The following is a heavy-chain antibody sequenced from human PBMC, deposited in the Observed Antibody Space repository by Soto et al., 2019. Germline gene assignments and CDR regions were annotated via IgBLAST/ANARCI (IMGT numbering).Heavy chain of an antibody. CDR3: AHRSVTTVTRWFDP. CDR1: GFSLSTSGVG. D-gene: IGHD4-4*01. Sequence: QITLKESGPTLVKPTQTLTLTCTFSGFSLSTSGVGVGWIRQPPGKALEWLALIYWDDDKRYSPSLKSRLTITKDTSKNQVVLTMTNMDPVDTATYYCAHRSVTTVTRWFDPWGHGTLVTVSS. J-gene: IGHJ5*02. CDR2: IYWDDDK. V-gene: IGHV2-5*02.